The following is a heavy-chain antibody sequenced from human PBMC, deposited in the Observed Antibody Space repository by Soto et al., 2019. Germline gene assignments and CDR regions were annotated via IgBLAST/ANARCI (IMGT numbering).Heavy chain of an antibody. CDR3: ARLPQADYDFWSGPYYFDY. D-gene: IGHD3-3*01. Sequence: GGSLRLSCAASGFTFSSYSMNWVRQAPGKGLEWVSYISSSSSTIYYADSVKGRFTISRDNAKNSLYLQMNSLRDEDTAVYYCARLPQADYDFWSGPYYFDYWGQGTLVTVSS. CDR1: GFTFSSYS. V-gene: IGHV3-48*02. CDR2: ISSSSSTI. J-gene: IGHJ4*02.